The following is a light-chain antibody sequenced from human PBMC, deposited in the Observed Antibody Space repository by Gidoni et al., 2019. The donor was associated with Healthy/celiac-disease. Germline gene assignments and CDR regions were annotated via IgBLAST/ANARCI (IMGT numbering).Light chain of an antibody. CDR1: QSIISW. V-gene: IGKV1-5*03. J-gene: IGKJ1*01. CDR3: QQYNSYSWT. CDR2: KAY. Sequence: DIQMPHSPSTLSASVGDRFTITCRASQSIISWLAWYQQKPGKAPKLLIYKAYSLESGVPSRFSGSGSGTEFTLTISSLQHDDFATYYCQQYNSYSWTFGQGTKVEIK.